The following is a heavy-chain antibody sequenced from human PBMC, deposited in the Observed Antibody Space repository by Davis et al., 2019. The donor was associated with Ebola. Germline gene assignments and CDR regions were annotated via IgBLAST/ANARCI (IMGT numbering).Heavy chain of an antibody. CDR1: GYSFTSYW. D-gene: IGHD3-16*01. V-gene: IGHV5-10-1*01. Sequence: GESLKISCKSSGYSFTSYWISWVRQMPGKGLEWMGRIDPSDSYTNYSPSFQGHVTISADKSISTAYLQWSSLKASDTAMYYCARHYGYYYYYYGMDVWGQGTTVTVSS. CDR3: ARHYGYYYYYYGMDV. CDR2: IDPSDSYT. J-gene: IGHJ6*02.